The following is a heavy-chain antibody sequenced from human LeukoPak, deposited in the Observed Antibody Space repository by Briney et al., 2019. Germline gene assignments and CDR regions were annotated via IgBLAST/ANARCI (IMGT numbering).Heavy chain of an antibody. J-gene: IGHJ4*02. CDR2: TKQDGSEK. CDR1: ELTSSTSW. D-gene: IGHD1-7*01. CDR3: VGWGISGITNH. Sequence: GILRLSCAASELTSSTSWMSWVRQAPGKGLEWVAQTKQDGSEKYYVDSVKGRFTTSRDKNSLFLQMNSVRAEDTAVYYCVGWGISGITNHWGQGTLVTVSS. V-gene: IGHV3-7*01.